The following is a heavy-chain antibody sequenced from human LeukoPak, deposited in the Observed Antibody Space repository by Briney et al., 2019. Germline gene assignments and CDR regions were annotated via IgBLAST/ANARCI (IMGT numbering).Heavy chain of an antibody. V-gene: IGHV3-30-3*01. J-gene: IGHJ3*02. D-gene: IGHD3-16*01. CDR2: ISYDGSNK. CDR3: ARDGGGAALDAFDI. Sequence: PGRSLRLSCAASGFTFSSYAMHWVRQAPGKGLEWVAVISYDGSNKYYADSVKGRFTISRDNSKNTLYLQMNSLRAEDTAVYYCARDGGGAALDAFDIWGQGTMVTVSS. CDR1: GFTFSSYA.